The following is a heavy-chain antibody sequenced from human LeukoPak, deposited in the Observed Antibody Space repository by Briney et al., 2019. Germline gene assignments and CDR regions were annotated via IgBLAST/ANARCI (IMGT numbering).Heavy chain of an antibody. Sequence: GGSLRLSCAASGFTFSDHAMHWVRQATGKGLEWVSAVGIAADTFYPGSVKGRFTISRENAKNSLYLQMNSLRVEDTAVYYCVRQKKSHGNFDYWGRGTLVTVSS. V-gene: IGHV3-13*01. CDR2: VGIAADT. CDR3: VRQKKSHGNFDY. J-gene: IGHJ4*02. D-gene: IGHD1-26*01. CDR1: GFTFSDHA.